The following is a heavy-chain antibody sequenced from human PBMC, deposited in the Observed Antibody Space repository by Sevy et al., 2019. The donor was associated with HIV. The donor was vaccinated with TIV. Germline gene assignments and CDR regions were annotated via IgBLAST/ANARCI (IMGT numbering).Heavy chain of an antibody. CDR1: GFTFSNFG. J-gene: IGHJ6*02. CDR3: AKGDTSTRYYYYGMDV. V-gene: IGHV3-23*01. CDR2: ISGSGCTT. D-gene: IGHD2-2*01. Sequence: GGSLRLSCAASGFTFSNFGMSWVRQAPGKGLEWVSTISGSGCTTYYADSVKGRFTISRDNSKKTLYLQMNSLRAEDTALYYCAKGDTSTRYYYYGMDVWGQGTAVTVSS.